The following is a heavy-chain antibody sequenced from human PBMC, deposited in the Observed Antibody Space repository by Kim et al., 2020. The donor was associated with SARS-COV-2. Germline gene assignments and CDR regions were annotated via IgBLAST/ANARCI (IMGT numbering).Heavy chain of an antibody. J-gene: IGHJ4*02. CDR2: IYPNSGGT. Sequence: ASVKVSCKASGYTFTGYYMHWVRQAPGQGLEWMGRIYPNSGGTNYAQNFQGRVTMTRETSISTAYMEVTRLRSDDTAVYYCASGGSRGDEGDYWGQGTLVTVSS. D-gene: IGHD5-12*01. CDR1: GYTFTGYY. CDR3: ASGGSRGDEGDY. V-gene: IGHV1-2*06.